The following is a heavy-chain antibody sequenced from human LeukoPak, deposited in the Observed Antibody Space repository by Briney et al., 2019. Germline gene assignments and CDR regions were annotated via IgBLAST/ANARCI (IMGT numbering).Heavy chain of an antibody. V-gene: IGHV3-33*01. CDR2: IWYDGSNK. CDR1: GFTFSSYG. Sequence: GSLRLSCAASGFTFSSYGMHWVRQAPGKGLEWVAVIWYDGSNKYYADSVKGRFTISRDNSKNTLYLQMNSLRAEDTAVYYCAGGSIAAAGAPQNYWGQGTLVTVSS. CDR3: AGGSIAAAGAPQNY. J-gene: IGHJ4*02. D-gene: IGHD6-13*01.